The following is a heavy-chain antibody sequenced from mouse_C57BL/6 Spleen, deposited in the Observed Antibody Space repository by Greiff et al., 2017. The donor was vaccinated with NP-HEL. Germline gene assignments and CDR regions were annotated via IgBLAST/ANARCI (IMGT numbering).Heavy chain of an antibody. Sequence: VQLQQSGPELVKPGASVKISCKASGYAFSSSWMNWVKQRPGKGLEWIGRIYPGDGDTNYNGKFKGKATLTADKSSSTAYMQLSSLTSEDSAVYFCARSTYYDYDVAMDYWGQGTSVTVSS. V-gene: IGHV1-82*01. CDR2: IYPGDGDT. D-gene: IGHD2-4*01. CDR1: GYAFSSSW. J-gene: IGHJ4*01. CDR3: ARSTYYDYDVAMDY.